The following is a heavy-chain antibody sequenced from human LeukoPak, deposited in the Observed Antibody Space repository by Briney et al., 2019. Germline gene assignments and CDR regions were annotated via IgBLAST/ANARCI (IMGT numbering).Heavy chain of an antibody. J-gene: IGHJ4*02. CDR1: GFTFSSYS. CDR2: ISSSSSTI. Sequence: PGGSLRLSCAASGFTFSSYSMNWVRQAPGKGLEWVSYISSSSSTIYYADSVKGRFTISRDNAKNSLYLQMNSLRAEDMAVYYCARGKSRYYDSSGYDYWGQGTLVTVSS. V-gene: IGHV3-48*01. CDR3: ARGKSRYYDSSGYDY. D-gene: IGHD3-22*01.